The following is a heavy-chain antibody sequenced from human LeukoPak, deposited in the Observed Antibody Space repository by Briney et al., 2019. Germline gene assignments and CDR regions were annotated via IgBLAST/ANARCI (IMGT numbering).Heavy chain of an antibody. D-gene: IGHD3-10*01. CDR2: SNPRGGGT. V-gene: IGHV1-46*01. CDR3: ARDPYYGSGTYNYFDY. CDR1: GYTFSSQC. J-gene: IGHJ4*02. Sequence: ASVKVSCKPSGYTFSSQCILLVRQAPRQRPEWMGISNPRGGGTSYAQKFQGRLTMTRDTSTSTVYLELSSLRSEDTAVYYCARDPYYGSGTYNYFDYWGQGTLVTVSS.